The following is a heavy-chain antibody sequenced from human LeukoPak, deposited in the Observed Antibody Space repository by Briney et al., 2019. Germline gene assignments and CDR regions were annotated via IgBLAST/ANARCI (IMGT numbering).Heavy chain of an antibody. Sequence: ASVKVSCKASGGTFSSYAISWVRQAPGQGLEWMGGIVPIFGTANYAQKFQGRVTITADESTSTAYMELSSLRSEDTAVYYCARDPGSSLDRAEYFQHWGQGTLVTVSS. D-gene: IGHD6-13*01. V-gene: IGHV1-69*13. CDR1: GGTFSSYA. CDR3: ARDPGSSLDRAEYFQH. J-gene: IGHJ1*01. CDR2: IVPIFGTA.